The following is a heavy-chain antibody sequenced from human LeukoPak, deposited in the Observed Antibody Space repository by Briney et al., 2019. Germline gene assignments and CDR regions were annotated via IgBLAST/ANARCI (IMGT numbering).Heavy chain of an antibody. Sequence: GGSLRLSCAASGFTFSSYAMSWVRQAPGKGLEWVSAISGGGASTYYADSVKGRFTISRDSSKNTLYVQMNSLRAEDTAVYYCAKSQFGGVFDGFDIWGQGTMVTVSS. D-gene: IGHD3-16*01. V-gene: IGHV3-23*01. CDR1: GFTFSSYA. CDR2: ISGGGAST. CDR3: AKSQFGGVFDGFDI. J-gene: IGHJ3*02.